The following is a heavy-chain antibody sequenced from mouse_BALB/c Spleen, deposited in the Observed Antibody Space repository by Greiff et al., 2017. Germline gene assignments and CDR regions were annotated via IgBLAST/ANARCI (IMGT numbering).Heavy chain of an antibody. Sequence: QVQLQQSGAELVKPGASVKLSCTASGFNIKDTYMHWVKQRPGQGLEWIGQIYPGDGDTNYNGKFKGKATLTADKSSSTAYMQLSSLTSEDSAVYFCARGDSPYAMDYWGQGTSVTVSS. D-gene: IGHD3-3*01. V-gene: IGHV1-80*01. CDR2: IYPGDGDT. CDR1: GFNIKDTY. CDR3: ARGDSPYAMDY. J-gene: IGHJ4*01.